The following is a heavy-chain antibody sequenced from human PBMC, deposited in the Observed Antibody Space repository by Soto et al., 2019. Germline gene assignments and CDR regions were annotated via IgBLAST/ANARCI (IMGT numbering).Heavy chain of an antibody. CDR1: GYSITSAYY. Sequence: PSETLSLTCAVSGYSITSAYYWGWIRQPPGKGLEWIGSISHSGSTYYNPSLKSRVTVSADTSKNQFSLKMSSVTAADTAVYFCTREGAGTIIDYWGQGTLVTVSS. CDR3: TREGAGTIIDY. D-gene: IGHD6-13*01. J-gene: IGHJ4*02. CDR2: ISHSGST. V-gene: IGHV4-38-2*02.